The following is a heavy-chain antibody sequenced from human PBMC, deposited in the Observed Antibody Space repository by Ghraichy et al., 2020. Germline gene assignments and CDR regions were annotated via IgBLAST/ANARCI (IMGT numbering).Heavy chain of an antibody. J-gene: IGHJ3*02. Sequence: SETLSLTCAVYVGSFSGYYWSWIRQRPRQGLEWNGEILPTGTTNNSSSLKSRLTLLVYTPKNQFSLLLQSVTAADTAVYDCARRRQTWSAAEGDAFDIWGQGTMVTVSS. CDR1: VGSFSGYY. CDR3: ARRRQTWSAAEGDAFDI. D-gene: IGHD5-18*01. CDR2: ILPTGTT. V-gene: IGHV4-34*12.